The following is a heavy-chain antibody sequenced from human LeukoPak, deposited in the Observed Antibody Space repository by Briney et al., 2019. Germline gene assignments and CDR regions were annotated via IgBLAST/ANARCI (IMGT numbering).Heavy chain of an antibody. CDR3: ARGAWFGDYYFDY. J-gene: IGHJ4*02. CDR1: GFTVSSNY. V-gene: IGHV3-53*01. CDR2: IYSGGST. D-gene: IGHD3-10*01. Sequence: GGSLRLSCAASGFTVSSNYMSWVRQAPGKGLEWVSVIYSGGSTYYADSVKGRFTISRDNSKNTLYLQMNSLRAEDTAVYYCARGAWFGDYYFDYWGQGTLVTVSS.